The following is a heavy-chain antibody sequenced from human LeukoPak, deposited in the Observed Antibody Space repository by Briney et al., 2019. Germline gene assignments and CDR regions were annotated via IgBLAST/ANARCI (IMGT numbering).Heavy chain of an antibody. CDR2: INPNSGGT. D-gene: IGHD5-24*01. Sequence: VNLSCNASGSTVTGYYMQRVPQAPGQGLGGRGWINPNSGGTNYAKKFPGRVTMTRDTSISTAYMELSRMRSDDTAVYYCANMATLSSGMDVWGQGTTVTVSS. V-gene: IGHV1-2*02. J-gene: IGHJ6*02. CDR3: ANMATLSSGMDV. CDR1: GSTVTGYY.